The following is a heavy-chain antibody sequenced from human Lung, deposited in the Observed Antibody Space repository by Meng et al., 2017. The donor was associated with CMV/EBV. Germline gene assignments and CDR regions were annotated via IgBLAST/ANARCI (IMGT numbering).Heavy chain of an antibody. D-gene: IGHD4-17*01. CDR1: GFIFSHSA. Sequence: SCEASGFIFSHSAMHWVRQPPGKGLEYVSAISSDGDTTFYVNSVKGRFTISRDNSKNTVFLQMGSLRTEDMGVYYCARDGWGDYSLDFWGQGTPVTVSS. V-gene: IGHV3-64*01. CDR2: ISSDGDTT. J-gene: IGHJ4*02. CDR3: ARDGWGDYSLDF.